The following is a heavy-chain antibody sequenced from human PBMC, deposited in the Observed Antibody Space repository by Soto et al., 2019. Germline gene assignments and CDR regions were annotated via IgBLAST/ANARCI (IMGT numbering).Heavy chain of an antibody. CDR2: AYYRSKWYN. V-gene: IGHV6-1*01. Sequence: QSQTLSLTCAISGDSVSSNSAAWNWIRQSPSRGLEWLGRAYYRSKWYNDYAVSVKSRITINPDTSKNQFSLQLNSVTPEDTAVYYCARVFYCTNGVCYRPFDYWGQGTLVTVSS. CDR3: ARVFYCTNGVCYRPFDY. J-gene: IGHJ4*02. D-gene: IGHD2-8*01. CDR1: GDSVSSNSAA.